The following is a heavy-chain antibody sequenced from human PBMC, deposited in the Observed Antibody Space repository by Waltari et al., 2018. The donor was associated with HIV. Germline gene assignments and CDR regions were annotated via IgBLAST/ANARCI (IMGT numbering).Heavy chain of an antibody. V-gene: IGHV3-9*01. CDR1: GMKVANYA. Sequence: EVQLVESGGGLVQPGGSLSLSCAASGMKVANYAMTWVRPAPGKGLGLVSGISWNSGTIGYADSVKSRFTISRDNAKNSLSLQMNSLRAEDTALYYCAKVGMTAVTSYAIDIWGQGTMVTVSS. CDR2: ISWNSGTI. D-gene: IGHD4-17*01. CDR3: AKVGMTAVTSYAIDI. J-gene: IGHJ3*02.